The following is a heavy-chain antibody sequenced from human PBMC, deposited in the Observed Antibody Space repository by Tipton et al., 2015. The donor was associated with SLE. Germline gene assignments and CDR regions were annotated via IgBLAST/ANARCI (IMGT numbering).Heavy chain of an antibody. CDR2: IYYSGST. CDR1: GGSISSYY. CDR3: ARTDPYYYGSGSYYYYYYYDMDV. D-gene: IGHD3-10*01. J-gene: IGHJ6*02. V-gene: IGHV4-59*01. Sequence: TLSLTCTVSGGSISSYYWSWIRQPPGKGLEWIGYIYYSGSTNYNPSLKSRVTISVDTSKNQFSLKLSSVTAADTAVYYCARTDPYYYGSGSYYYYYYYDMDVWGQGTTVTVSS.